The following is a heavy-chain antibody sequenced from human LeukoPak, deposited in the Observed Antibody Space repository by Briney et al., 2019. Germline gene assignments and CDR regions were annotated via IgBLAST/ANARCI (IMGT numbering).Heavy chain of an antibody. CDR2: VDYRGGT. Sequence: PSETLSLTCSVSGASVYSDSSYWTWIQQAPGKGLEWIGYVDYRGGTKYNASLKSRVTISLETSKNQFSLNLNSVIAADTAVYYCAREVATSYYDSGAYYRQTEAFDFWGQGKMVTVSS. CDR1: GASVYSDSSY. D-gene: IGHD3-22*01. J-gene: IGHJ3*01. CDR3: AREVATSYYDSGAYYRQTEAFDF. V-gene: IGHV4-61*01.